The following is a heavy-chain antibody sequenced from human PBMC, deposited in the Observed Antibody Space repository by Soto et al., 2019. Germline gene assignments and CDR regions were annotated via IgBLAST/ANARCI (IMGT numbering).Heavy chain of an antibody. J-gene: IGHJ6*02. CDR3: AAPWGGFTVVTEDYHYYGMDV. CDR1: GGTFSSYA. D-gene: IGHD2-15*01. V-gene: IGHV1-69*13. CDR2: IIPIFGTA. Sequence: SVKVYCKASGGTFSSYAISWVRQAPGQGLEWMGGIIPIFGTANYAQKFQGRVTITADESTSTAYMELSSLRSEDTAVYYCAAPWGGFTVVTEDYHYYGMDVWGQGTTVTVSS.